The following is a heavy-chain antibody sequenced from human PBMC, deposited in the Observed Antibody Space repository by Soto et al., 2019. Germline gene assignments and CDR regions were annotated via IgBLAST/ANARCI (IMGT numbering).Heavy chain of an antibody. V-gene: IGHV1-18*01. D-gene: IGHD2-21*01. J-gene: IGHJ3*02. Sequence: QGQLVQSGVEVKKPGASVKVSCKASGYTFTTYGISWVRRAPGQGLEWMGWISGYENNTDCAQKFQGRVTMTTDTSTTTVYMDLRSLRSDDTAMYYCARDGPTIVAKDAFDIWGQGTMFTVSS. CDR3: ARDGPTIVAKDAFDI. CDR1: GYTFTTYG. CDR2: ISGYENNT.